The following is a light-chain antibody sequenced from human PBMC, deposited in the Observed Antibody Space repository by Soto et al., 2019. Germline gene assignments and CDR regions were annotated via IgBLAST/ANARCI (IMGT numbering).Light chain of an antibody. V-gene: IGKV3-11*01. CDR3: QQRANWPPLT. Sequence: EIVLTQSAATLSLSPGERATLSCRASRSISSCVAGYQQKPGQAPRLLIYDTFNRATGIPARFSGSGSGTEFTLTISGLEPEDFAVYYCQQRANWPPLTFGGGTKVEI. CDR1: RSISSC. CDR2: DTF. J-gene: IGKJ4*01.